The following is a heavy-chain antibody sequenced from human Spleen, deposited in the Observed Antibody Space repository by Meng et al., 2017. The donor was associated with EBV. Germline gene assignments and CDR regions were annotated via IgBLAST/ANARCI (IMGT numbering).Heavy chain of an antibody. V-gene: IGHV7-4-1*02. Sequence: QVQLVQSGSELKKPGASVKVSCKASGYNFTRFAVNWVRQAPGQGLEWMGWINTATGNPTYAQGFTGRFVFSLDTSVNTAYLRISSLKAADTAVYYCARGLSDYVWGTFRWGQGTLFNVSS. CDR1: GYNFTRFA. CDR2: INTATGNP. J-gene: IGHJ4*02. CDR3: ARGLSDYVWGTFR. D-gene: IGHD3-16*02.